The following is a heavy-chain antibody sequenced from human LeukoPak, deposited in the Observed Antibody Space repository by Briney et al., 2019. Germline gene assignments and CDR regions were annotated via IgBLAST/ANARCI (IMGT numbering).Heavy chain of an antibody. J-gene: IGHJ4*02. CDR1: GGTFSSYA. D-gene: IGHD6-6*01. CDR2: IIPILGIA. CDR3: ARPQSPYSSSLPGFDY. Sequence: ASVKVSCKASGGTFSSYAISWVRQAPGQGLEWMGRIIPILGIANYAQKFQGRVTITADESTSTAYMELSSLRSEDTAVYYCARPQSPYSSSLPGFDYWGQGTLVTVSS. V-gene: IGHV1-69*04.